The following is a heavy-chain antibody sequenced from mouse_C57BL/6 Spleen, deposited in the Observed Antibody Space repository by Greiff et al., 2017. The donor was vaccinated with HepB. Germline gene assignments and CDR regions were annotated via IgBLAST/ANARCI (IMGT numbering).Heavy chain of an antibody. D-gene: IGHD2-1*01. CDR1: GFTFSSYA. CDR2: ISSGGDYI. J-gene: IGHJ3*01. CDR3: TRDRDYGNYLAWFAY. Sequence: EVKLMESGEGLVKPGGSLKLSCAASGFTFSSYAMSWVRQTPEKRLEWVAYISSGGDYIYYADTVKGRFTISRDNARNTLYLQMSSLKSEDTAMYYCTRDRDYGNYLAWFAYWGQGTLVTVSA. V-gene: IGHV5-9-1*02.